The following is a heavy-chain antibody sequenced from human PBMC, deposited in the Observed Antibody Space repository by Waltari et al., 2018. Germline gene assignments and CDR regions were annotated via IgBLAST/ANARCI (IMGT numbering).Heavy chain of an antibody. D-gene: IGHD3-10*01. Sequence: QVQLVESGGGVVQPGRSLRLSCAASGFTFSSYGMHWVRQAPGKGLEWVAVIWYDGSNKYYADSVKGRFTISRDNSKNTLYLQMNSLRAEDTAMYYCAKDSRGFGELSPIDYWGQGTLVTVSS. CDR3: AKDSRGFGELSPIDY. V-gene: IGHV3-30*18. CDR1: GFTFSSYG. CDR2: IWYDGSNK. J-gene: IGHJ4*02.